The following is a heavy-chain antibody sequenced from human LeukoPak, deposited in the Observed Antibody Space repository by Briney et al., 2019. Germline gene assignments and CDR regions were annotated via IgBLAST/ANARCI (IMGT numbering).Heavy chain of an antibody. Sequence: PETLSLTCTVSGGSISSYYWSWIRQPAGKGLEWIGRIYTSGSTNYNASLKSRVSMSVDTSKNQFSLKLSSVTAADTAVFYCARENSGSYREFDYWGQGTLVTVSS. CDR1: GGSISSYY. J-gene: IGHJ4*02. CDR2: IYTSGST. V-gene: IGHV4-4*07. CDR3: ARENSGSYREFDY. D-gene: IGHD1-26*01.